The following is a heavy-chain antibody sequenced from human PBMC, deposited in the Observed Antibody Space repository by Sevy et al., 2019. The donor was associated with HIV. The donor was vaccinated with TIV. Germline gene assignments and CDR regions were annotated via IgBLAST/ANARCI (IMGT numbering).Heavy chain of an antibody. V-gene: IGHV3-48*02. Sequence: GWSLRLSCTASGFTFSNYDMNWVRQAPGKGLEWVSYISGSSSSIYYADSVKGRFTISRDNAKNSLYLQMNSLRDEDTALYYCARDPYDSTGYYFQAYYFDYWGQGTLVTVSS. D-gene: IGHD3-22*01. CDR3: ARDPYDSTGYYFQAYYFDY. J-gene: IGHJ4*02. CDR1: GFTFSNYD. CDR2: ISGSSSSI.